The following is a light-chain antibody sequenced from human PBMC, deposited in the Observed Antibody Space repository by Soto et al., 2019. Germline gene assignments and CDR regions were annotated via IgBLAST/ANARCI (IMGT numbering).Light chain of an antibody. CDR3: GTWDSSLSVEV. CDR2: DDN. Sequence: QSVLTQPPSVSAAPGQKVTISCSGGYSNIAINFVSWYQHLPGTAPKLLIFDDNKRPSGIPDRFSASKSGTSATLGIAGLQTGDEADYYCGTWDSSLSVEVFGGGTQLTV. CDR1: YSNIAINF. J-gene: IGLJ2*01. V-gene: IGLV1-51*01.